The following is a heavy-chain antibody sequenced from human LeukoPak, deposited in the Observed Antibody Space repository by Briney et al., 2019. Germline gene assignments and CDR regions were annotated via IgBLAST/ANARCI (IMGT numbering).Heavy chain of an antibody. J-gene: IGHJ4*02. CDR1: GFTFSSYA. CDR2: ISSSGSTI. D-gene: IGHD2-2*01. Sequence: GGSLRLSCAASGFTFSSYAMSWVRQAPGKGLEWVSYISSSGSTICYADSVKGRFTISRDNAKNSLYLQMNSLRAEDTAVYYCARRGYCSSTSCPSRYFDYWGQGTLVTVSS. V-gene: IGHV3-48*04. CDR3: ARRGYCSSTSCPSRYFDY.